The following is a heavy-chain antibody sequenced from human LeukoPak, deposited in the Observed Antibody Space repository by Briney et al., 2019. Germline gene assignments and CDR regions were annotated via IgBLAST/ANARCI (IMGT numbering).Heavy chain of an antibody. V-gene: IGHV3-21*01. D-gene: IGHD4-23*01. Sequence: GGSLRLSCAASGFTFSNYAMRWVRQAPGKGLEWVSSISSSSNYIYYADSVKGRFTISRDNAKNSLNLQMNSLRAEDTAVYYCARDTLEYSNSPDALDIWGQGTMVTVSS. CDR3: ARDTLEYSNSPDALDI. J-gene: IGHJ3*02. CDR2: ISSSSNYI. CDR1: GFTFSNYA.